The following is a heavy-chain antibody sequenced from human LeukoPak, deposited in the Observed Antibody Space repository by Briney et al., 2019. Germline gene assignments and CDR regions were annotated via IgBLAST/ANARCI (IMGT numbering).Heavy chain of an antibody. CDR3: ARGRDITGTKDY. J-gene: IGHJ4*02. CDR1: GGTFSSYA. V-gene: IGHV1-69*13. Sequence: GASVKVSCKASGGTFSSYAISWVRQAPGQGLEWIGGIIPIFGTANYAQKFQGRVTITADESTSTAYMELSSLRSEDTAVYYCARGRDITGTKDYWGQGTLVTVSS. CDR2: IIPIFGTA. D-gene: IGHD1/OR15-1a*01.